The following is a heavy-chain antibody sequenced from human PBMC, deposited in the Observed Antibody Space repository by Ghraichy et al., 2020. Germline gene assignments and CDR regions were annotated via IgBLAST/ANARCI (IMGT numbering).Heavy chain of an antibody. V-gene: IGHV3-23*01. J-gene: IGHJ4*02. CDR1: GFTFSSYG. CDR3: AKDPRSHSD. D-gene: IGHD3-10*01. Sequence: GVLRLSCAASGFTFSSYGMTWVRQAPGKGLEWVSAISGSGGSTYYADSVKGRFTISRDNSKSTLYLQMNSLRADDTAVYYCAKDPRSHSDWGQGTLVTVSS. CDR2: ISGSGGST.